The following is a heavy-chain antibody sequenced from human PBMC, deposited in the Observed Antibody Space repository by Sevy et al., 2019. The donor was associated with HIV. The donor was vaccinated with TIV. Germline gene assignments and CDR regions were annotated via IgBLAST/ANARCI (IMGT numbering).Heavy chain of an antibody. CDR1: GASISSTIYY. CDR3: AKHCSHYFDNIGYGEAFDI. CDR2: IHHSGST. V-gene: IGHV4-39*01. D-gene: IGHD3-22*01. J-gene: IGHJ3*02. Sequence: SETLSLTCSVSGASISSTIYYWAWIRQSPGKGLEWFGSIHHSGSTYYNLSLKSRVTISVDTSKNQFSLKMNSVTAADTAVYYCAKHCSHYFDNIGYGEAFDIWGQGTKVTVSS.